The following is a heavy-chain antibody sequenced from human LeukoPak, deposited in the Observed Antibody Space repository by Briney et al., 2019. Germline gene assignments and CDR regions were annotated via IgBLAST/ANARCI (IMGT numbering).Heavy chain of an antibody. CDR1: GYIFTGYY. V-gene: IGHV1-2*02. J-gene: IGHJ4*02. D-gene: IGHD2-15*01. Sequence: ASVKVSCKASGYIFTGYYMHWVRQAPGQGLEWMGWINPNSGGTNYAQKFQGRVTMTRDTSISTAYMELSRLRSDDTAVYYCARDLPHNGGGSYWGQGTLVTVSS. CDR2: INPNSGGT. CDR3: ARDLPHNGGGSY.